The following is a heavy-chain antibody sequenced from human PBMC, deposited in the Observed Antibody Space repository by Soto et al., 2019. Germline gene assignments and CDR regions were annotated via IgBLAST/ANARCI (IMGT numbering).Heavy chain of an antibody. J-gene: IGHJ4*02. D-gene: IGHD3-22*01. CDR2: IYYSGST. CDR3: ATSRCYYDSSGYYSF. V-gene: IGHV4-39*01. CDR1: GGSISSSSYY. Sequence: SETLSLTCTVSGGSISSSSYYWGWIRQPPGKGLEWIGSIYYSGSTYYNPSLKSRVTISVDTSKNQFSLKLSSVTAADTAVYYCATSRCYYDSSGYYSFWGQGTLVPVSS.